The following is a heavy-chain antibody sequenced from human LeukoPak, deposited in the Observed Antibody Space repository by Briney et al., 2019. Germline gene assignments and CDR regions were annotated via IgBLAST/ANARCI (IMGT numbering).Heavy chain of an antibody. D-gene: IGHD2-15*01. CDR3: ARLGSDTVVYMDV. V-gene: IGHV4-4*07. Sequence: SETLSLTCTVSGGSISNYYWSWIRQPAGKGPEWIGRIHSSGNTHYNPSLNSRLTMSVDTSKNQFSLKLSSLTAADTAVYYCARLGSDTVVYMDVWGKGTTVTVSS. CDR2: IHSSGNT. CDR1: GGSISNYY. J-gene: IGHJ6*03.